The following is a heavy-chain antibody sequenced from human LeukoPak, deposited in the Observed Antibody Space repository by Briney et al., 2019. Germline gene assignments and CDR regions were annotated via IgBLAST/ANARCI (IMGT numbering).Heavy chain of an antibody. Sequence: ASVKVSCKASGYTFTDYYIHWVRQAPGPGLEWMGRINFNSGGTNYAQKFQGRVTMTRDTSINTVYMELSSLVSDDASVYYCAREVHSLCDYWGQGTLVTASS. D-gene: IGHD1-1*01. CDR2: INFNSGGT. CDR3: AREVHSLCDY. V-gene: IGHV1-2*02. J-gene: IGHJ4*02. CDR1: GYTFTDYY.